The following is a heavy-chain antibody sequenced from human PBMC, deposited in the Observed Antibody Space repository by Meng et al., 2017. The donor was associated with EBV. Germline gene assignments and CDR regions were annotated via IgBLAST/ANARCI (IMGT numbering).Heavy chain of an antibody. CDR2: IYWDDDK. CDR1: GFSRSTRGVG. Sequence: TLTDLGLSLVNPNQTLTLTWTFSGFSRSTRGVGVGWIRQPPGKALEWLALIYWDDDKRYSPSLKSRLTITKDTSKNQVVLTMTNMDPVDAATYYCAHIIAARPFNYWGQGTLVTVSS. J-gene: IGHJ4*02. V-gene: IGHV2-5*02. D-gene: IGHD6-6*01. CDR3: AHIIAARPFNY.